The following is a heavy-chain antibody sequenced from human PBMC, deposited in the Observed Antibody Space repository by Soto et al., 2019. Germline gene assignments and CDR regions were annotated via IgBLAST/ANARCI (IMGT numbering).Heavy chain of an antibody. V-gene: IGHV1-8*01. CDR3: VRMASSGTLNWFDP. CDR2: MNPNSGNT. D-gene: IGHD1-1*01. J-gene: IGHJ5*02. CDR1: ESTLMIYD. Sequence: VSSVKVDCKASESTLMIYDISWGRQATGQGLEWMGWMNPNSGNTGYALKFQGRVSMTRNTSIYTVYLELSSLASDDTAVYYCVRMASSGTLNWFDPWGQGTLVTVSS.